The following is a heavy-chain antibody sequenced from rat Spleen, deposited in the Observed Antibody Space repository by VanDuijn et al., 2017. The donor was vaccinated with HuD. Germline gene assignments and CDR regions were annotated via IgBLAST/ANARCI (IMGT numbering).Heavy chain of an antibody. V-gene: IGHV5-22*01. CDR1: GFTFSDYY. Sequence: EVQLVESGGGLVQPGRSLILSCTASGFTFSDYYMAWVRQAPKKGLEWVASISYEGSSTYYGDSVKGRFTISRDKAKSTLYLQMNSLRSEDTATYYCARHSSTYYVMDAWGQGASVTVSS. CDR3: ARHSSTYYVMDA. D-gene: IGHD1-2*01. CDR2: ISYEGSST. J-gene: IGHJ4*01.